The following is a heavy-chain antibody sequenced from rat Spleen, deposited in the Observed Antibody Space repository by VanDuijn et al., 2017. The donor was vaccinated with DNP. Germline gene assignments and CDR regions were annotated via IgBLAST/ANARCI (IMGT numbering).Heavy chain of an antibody. CDR2: ISYDGGST. V-gene: IGHV5-20*01. Sequence: EVQLVESGGGLVQPGRSLKLSCAASGFTFSDYYMAWVRQAPTKGLEWVAYISYDGGSTYYGDSVKGRFTISRDNAENTVYLQMNSLRSEDTATYYCAKDVEYGYAIDAWGQGTSVTVSS. D-gene: IGHD4-1*01. CDR3: AKDVEYGYAIDA. CDR1: GFTFSDYY. J-gene: IGHJ4*01.